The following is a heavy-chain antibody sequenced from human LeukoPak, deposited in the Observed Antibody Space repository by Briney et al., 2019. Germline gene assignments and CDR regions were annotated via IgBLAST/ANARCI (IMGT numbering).Heavy chain of an antibody. CDR1: GGTFSSYA. V-gene: IGHV1-69*13. CDR3: ARDWGMYYYDSSGYTVFDY. D-gene: IGHD3-22*01. J-gene: IGHJ4*02. CDR2: IIPIFGTA. Sequence: ASVKVSCKASGGTFSSYAISWVRQAPGQGLEWMGGIIPIFGTANYAQKFQGRVTITADESTSTAYMELSSLRSDDTAVYYCARDWGMYYYDSSGYTVFDYWGQGTLVTVSS.